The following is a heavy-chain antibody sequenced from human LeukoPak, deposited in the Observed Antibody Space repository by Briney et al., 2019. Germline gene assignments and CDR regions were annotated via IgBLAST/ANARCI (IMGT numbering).Heavy chain of an antibody. CDR3: ARGGGYSYGSFDY. D-gene: IGHD5-18*01. CDR2: IRYDGSNK. CDR1: GFTFGSYG. Sequence: GGSLRLSCAASGFTFGSYGMHWVRQAPGKGLEWVAFIRYDGSNKYYADSVKGRFTISRDNAKNTLYLQMNSLRAEDTAVYYCARGGGYSYGSFDYWGQGTLVTVSS. V-gene: IGHV3-30*02. J-gene: IGHJ4*02.